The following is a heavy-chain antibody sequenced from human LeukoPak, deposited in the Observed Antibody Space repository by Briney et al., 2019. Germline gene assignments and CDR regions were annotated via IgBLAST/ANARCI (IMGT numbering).Heavy chain of an antibody. J-gene: IGHJ5*02. Sequence: PGGSLRLSRAASGFTFSSYSMNWVRQAPGKGPEWVSSISSSSSYIYYADSVKGRFTISRDNAKNSLYLQMNSLRAEDTAVYYCARGGPASQYNWFDPWGQGTLVTVSS. CDR1: GFTFSSYS. D-gene: IGHD2-15*01. CDR3: ARGGPASQYNWFDP. V-gene: IGHV3-21*01. CDR2: ISSSSSYI.